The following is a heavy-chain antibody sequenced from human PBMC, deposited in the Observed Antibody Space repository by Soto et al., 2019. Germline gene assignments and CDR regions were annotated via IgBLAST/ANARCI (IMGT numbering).Heavy chain of an antibody. CDR1: GGSFSGYY. Sequence: KPSETLSLTCAVHGGSFSGYYWSWIRQPPGKGLDWIGEINRSGSTNYNPSLKSRVTMSVDTSKSQFFLNLTSVTAADTAVYYCARGRYYYDNSGSQGWFDPWGQGTLVTVSS. CDR2: INRSGST. V-gene: IGHV4-34*01. D-gene: IGHD3-22*01. J-gene: IGHJ5*02. CDR3: ARGRYYYDNSGSQGWFDP.